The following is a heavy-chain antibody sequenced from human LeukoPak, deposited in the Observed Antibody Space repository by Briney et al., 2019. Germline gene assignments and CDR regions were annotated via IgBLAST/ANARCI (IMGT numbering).Heavy chain of an antibody. V-gene: IGHV4-39*07. CDR3: ARDTYSYGSSAYYFDY. CDR2: VYYSGST. J-gene: IGHJ4*02. Sequence: PSETLSLTCTVSGGSISSSSYYWGWIRQPPGKGLEWIGSVYYSGSTYYNPSLKSRVTISVDTSKNQFSLKLSSVTAADTAVYYCARDTYSYGSSAYYFDYWGQGTLVTVSS. D-gene: IGHD5-18*01. CDR1: GGSISSSSYY.